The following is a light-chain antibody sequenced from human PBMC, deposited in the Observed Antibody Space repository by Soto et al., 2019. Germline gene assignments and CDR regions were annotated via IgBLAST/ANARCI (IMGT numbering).Light chain of an antibody. CDR2: LGS. V-gene: IGKV2-28*01. CDR3: MQAQQTPWT. Sequence: DIVMTQSPLSLPVTPREPASISCRSSQSLLHSNGYTYLDWYLQKPGQSPQLLIYLGSNRASGVPDRFSGSGSGTDFTLKISRVEAEDVGVYYCMQAQQTPWTFGQGTKVEIK. CDR1: QSLLHSNGYTY. J-gene: IGKJ1*01.